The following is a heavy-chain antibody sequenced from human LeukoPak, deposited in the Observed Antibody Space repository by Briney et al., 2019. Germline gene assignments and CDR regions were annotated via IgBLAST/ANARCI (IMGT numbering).Heavy chain of an antibody. CDR3: ASHSGSYSGWFDP. J-gene: IGHJ5*02. CDR1: GFTFSSHS. D-gene: IGHD1-26*01. CDR2: ISSSSSYI. V-gene: IGHV3-21*01. Sequence: PGGSLRLSCAASGFTFSSHSMNWVRQAPGKGLEWVSSISSSSSYIYYADSVKGRFTISRDNAKNSLYLQMNSLRAEDTAVYYCASHSGSYSGWFDPWGQGALVTVPS.